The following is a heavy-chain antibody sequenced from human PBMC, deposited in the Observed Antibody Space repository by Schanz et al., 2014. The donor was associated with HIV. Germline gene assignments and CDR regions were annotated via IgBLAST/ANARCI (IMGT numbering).Heavy chain of an antibody. CDR3: ANSGYCTNGICYTRGDGMDV. D-gene: IGHD2-8*01. Sequence: EVQLVESGGGLVQPGGSLRLSCAASGFTFSDHYMDWVRQAPGKGLEWVGRTRNKASSYSTEYAASVKGRFIVSRDDSKNLVYLQMNGLRAEDTAVYYCANSGYCTNGICYTRGDGMDVWGQGTTVTVSS. V-gene: IGHV3-72*01. CDR1: GFTFSDHY. J-gene: IGHJ6*02. CDR2: TRNKASSYST.